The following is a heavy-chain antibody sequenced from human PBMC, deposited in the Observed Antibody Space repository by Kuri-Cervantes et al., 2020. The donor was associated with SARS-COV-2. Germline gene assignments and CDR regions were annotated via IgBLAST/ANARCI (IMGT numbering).Heavy chain of an antibody. J-gene: IGHJ2*01. V-gene: IGHV4-4*07. D-gene: IGHD4-23*01. CDR1: GASISSYY. CDR2: VYTSGIT. CDR3: ARGGGNFLTSDWYFDL. Sequence: ESLKISCAVSGASISSYYWNWIRQPAGKGLEWIGRVYTSGITNYNPSLKSRVTTSVDTSKNQFSLKLSSVTAADTAVYYCARGGGNFLTSDWYFDLWGRGTLVTVSS.